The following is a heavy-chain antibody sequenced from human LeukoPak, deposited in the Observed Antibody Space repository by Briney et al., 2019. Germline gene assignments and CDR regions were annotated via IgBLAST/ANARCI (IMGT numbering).Heavy chain of an antibody. Sequence: PSETLSLTCADYGGSFSGYYWSWIRQPPGKGLEWIGEINHSGSTNYNPSLKSRVTISVDTSKNQFSLKLSSVTAADTAVYYCARELPDCTNGVCYTSYFDYWGQGTLVTVSS. V-gene: IGHV4-34*01. CDR3: ARELPDCTNGVCYTSYFDY. D-gene: IGHD2-8*01. CDR1: GGSFSGYY. J-gene: IGHJ4*02. CDR2: INHSGST.